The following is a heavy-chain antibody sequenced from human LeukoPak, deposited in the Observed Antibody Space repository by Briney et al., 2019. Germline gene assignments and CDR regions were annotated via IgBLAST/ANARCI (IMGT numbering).Heavy chain of an antibody. J-gene: IGHJ4*02. CDR2: ISSSGSTI. D-gene: IGHD3-22*01. CDR3: ARDRHLSGYYYDSSGSVFDY. CDR1: GFTFSDYY. V-gene: IGHV3-11*01. Sequence: PGGSLRLSCAASGFTFSDYYMSWIRQAPGKGLEWVSYISSSGSTIYYADSVKGRFTIFRDNAKNSLYLQMNSLRAEDTAVYYCARDRHLSGYYYDSSGSVFDYWGQGTLVTVSS.